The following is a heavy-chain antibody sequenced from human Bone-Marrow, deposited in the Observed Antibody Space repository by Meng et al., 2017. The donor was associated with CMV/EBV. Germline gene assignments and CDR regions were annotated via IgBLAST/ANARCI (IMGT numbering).Heavy chain of an antibody. J-gene: IGHJ6*02. V-gene: IGHV3-23*05. Sequence: GESLKISCVASGFTFSNYAMSWVRQAPGKGLEWVSTVDISGFIMYYRDSVKGRFTISRDNSKNTLYLQMDSLRAEDTAVYYCARYMVRGIYYGMDVWGQGTTVTVSS. CDR2: VDISGFIM. CDR3: ARYMVRGIYYGMDV. CDR1: GFTFSNYA. D-gene: IGHD3-10*01.